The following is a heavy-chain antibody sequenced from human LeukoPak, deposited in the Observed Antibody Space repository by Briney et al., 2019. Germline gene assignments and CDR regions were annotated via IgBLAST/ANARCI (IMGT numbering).Heavy chain of an antibody. V-gene: IGHV3-30*02. CDR3: AKDHIMIMFGYYFDY. J-gene: IGHJ4*02. CDR2: IRYDGSNK. Sequence: GGSLRLSCAASGFTFSSYGMHWVRQAPGKGLEWVAFIRYDGSNKYYADSVKGRFTISRDNSKNTLYLQMNSLRPEDTAVYYCAKDHIMIMFGYYFDYWGQGTLVTVSS. D-gene: IGHD3-16*01. CDR1: GFTFSSYG.